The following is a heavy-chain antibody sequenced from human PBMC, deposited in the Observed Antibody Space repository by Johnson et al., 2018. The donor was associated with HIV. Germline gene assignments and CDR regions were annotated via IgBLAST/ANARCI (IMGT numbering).Heavy chain of an antibody. D-gene: IGHD2-15*01. J-gene: IGHJ3*02. Sequence: QVQLVESGGGVVQPGGSLRLSCAASGFTFSNYGMHWVRQAPGKGLEWVTFIRYDGSNKYYADSVKGRFNISRDNSKNTLYLQMNSLRAEDTALYYCAKDRWWEPTDAFDIWGQGTMVTVSS. V-gene: IGHV3-30*02. CDR2: IRYDGSNK. CDR3: AKDRWWEPTDAFDI. CDR1: GFTFSNYG.